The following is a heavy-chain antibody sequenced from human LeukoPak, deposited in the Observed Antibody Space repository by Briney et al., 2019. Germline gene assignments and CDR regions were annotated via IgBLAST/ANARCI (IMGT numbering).Heavy chain of an antibody. CDR3: ARDDSEDSSGYYYGMDV. J-gene: IGHJ6*02. V-gene: IGHV3-21*01. CDR2: ITSSSSYI. Sequence: GGSLRLSCAASGFTFSSYSMNWVRQAPGKGLEWVSSITSSSSYIYYADSVKGRFTISRDNAKNSLYLQMNSLRAEDTAVYYCARDDSEDSSGYYYGMDVWGQGTTVTVSS. D-gene: IGHD3-22*01. CDR1: GFTFSSYS.